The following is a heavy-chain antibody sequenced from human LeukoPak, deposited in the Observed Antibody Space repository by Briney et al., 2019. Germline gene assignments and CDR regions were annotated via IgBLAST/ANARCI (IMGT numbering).Heavy chain of an antibody. V-gene: IGHV3-7*03. J-gene: IGHJ3*02. D-gene: IGHD3-22*01. CDR2: MKEDGSEK. Sequence: GGSLRLSCAASGFTFSNCWMSWVRQAPGKGLEWVASMKEDGSEKYYVDSVKGRFTISRDNAKNSLYLQMNSLRAEDTAVYYCARESPYYYDSPDAFDIWGQGTMVTVSS. CDR1: GFTFSNCW. CDR3: ARESPYYYDSPDAFDI.